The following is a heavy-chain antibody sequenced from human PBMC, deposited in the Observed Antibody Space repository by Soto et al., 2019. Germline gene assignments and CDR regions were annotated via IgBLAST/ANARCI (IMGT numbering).Heavy chain of an antibody. D-gene: IGHD3-3*01. J-gene: IGHJ4*02. Sequence: PGGSLRLSCAASGFTFSSYEMNWVRQAPGKGLEWVSYISSSGSTIYYADSVKGRFTISRDNAKNSLYLQMNSLRAEDTAVYYCARVPFWSGYFDYWGQGTLVTVSS. CDR1: GFTFSSYE. CDR2: ISSSGSTI. V-gene: IGHV3-48*03. CDR3: ARVPFWSGYFDY.